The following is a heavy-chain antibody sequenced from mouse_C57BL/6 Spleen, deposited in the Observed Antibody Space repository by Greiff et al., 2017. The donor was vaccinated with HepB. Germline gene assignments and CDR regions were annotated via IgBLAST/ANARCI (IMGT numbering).Heavy chain of an antibody. V-gene: IGHV1-54*01. CDR1: GYAFTNYL. D-gene: IGHD1-1*01. CDR3: ARSGGYGSSPLGY. J-gene: IGHJ4*01. Sequence: VQLQQSGAELVRPGTSVKVSCKASGYAFTNYLIEWVKQRPGQGLEWIGVINPGSGGTNYNEKFKGKATLTADKSSSTAYMQLSSLTSEDSAVYFCARSGGYGSSPLGYWGQGASVTVSS. CDR2: INPGSGGT.